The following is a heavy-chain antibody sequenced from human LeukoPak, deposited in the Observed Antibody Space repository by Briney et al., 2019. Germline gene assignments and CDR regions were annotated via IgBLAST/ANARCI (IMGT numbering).Heavy chain of an antibody. D-gene: IGHD4-17*01. Sequence: QPGGSLRLSCAASGFTFSSYWMHWVRQAPGKGLVWVSRFNSDGSSTSYADSVKGRFTITRDNAKNTLYLHMNRLRAEDRAVYYCATDDYGIDYWGQGTLVTVSS. V-gene: IGHV3-74*01. CDR2: FNSDGSST. J-gene: IGHJ4*02. CDR1: GFTFSSYW. CDR3: ATDDYGIDY.